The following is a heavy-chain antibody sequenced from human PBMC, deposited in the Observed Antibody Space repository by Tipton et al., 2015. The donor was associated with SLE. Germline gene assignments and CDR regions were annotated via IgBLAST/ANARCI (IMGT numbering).Heavy chain of an antibody. CDR1: GFTFSSYS. V-gene: IGHV3-21*01. J-gene: IGHJ4*02. Sequence: GSLRLSCAASGFTFSSYSMNWVRQAPGKGLEWVSSISSSSGYIYYADSVKGRFTISRDNAKNSLYLQMNSLRAEDTAVYYCARDLPVLTMVLVRGYWGQGTLVTVSS. CDR2: ISSSSGYI. CDR3: ARDLPVLTMVLVRGY. D-gene: IGHD3-10*01.